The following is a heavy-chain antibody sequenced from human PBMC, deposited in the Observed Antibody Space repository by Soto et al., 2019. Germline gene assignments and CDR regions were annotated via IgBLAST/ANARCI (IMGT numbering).Heavy chain of an antibody. CDR2: ISSSGSTI. J-gene: IGHJ3*02. CDR1: GFTFSSYE. D-gene: IGHD3-10*01. V-gene: IGHV3-48*03. CDR3: AGGMSVRGSASYKDAFDI. Sequence: GGSLRLSCAASGFTFSSYEMNWVRQAPGKGLEWVSYISSSGSTIYYADSVKGRFTISIDNTNNTLYLQMNSLRAEDMAVCYCAGGMSVRGSASYKDAFDIWGQGTMVTVSS.